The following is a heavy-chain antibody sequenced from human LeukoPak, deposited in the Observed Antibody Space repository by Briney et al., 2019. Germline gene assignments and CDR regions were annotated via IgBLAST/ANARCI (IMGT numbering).Heavy chain of an antibody. CDR3: AKHRGGVAGNFLDC. CDR1: GFTFTTYA. Sequence: RTGGSLRLSCAASGFTFTTYAMSWVRQAPGKGLEWVSAISGSDVNTYYADSVKGRFTISRDNSKNTLYLQMNSLRAEDTAVYYCAKHRGGVAGNFLDCWGQGTLVTVSS. V-gene: IGHV3-23*01. D-gene: IGHD3-16*01. CDR2: ISGSDVNT. J-gene: IGHJ4*02.